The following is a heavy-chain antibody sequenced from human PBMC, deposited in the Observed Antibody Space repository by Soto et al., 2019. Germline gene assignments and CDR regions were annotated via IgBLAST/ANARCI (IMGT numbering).Heavy chain of an antibody. Sequence: SETLSLTCTVSGGSISTYYWSWIRQPPGKGLEWIGYIYYSGNTNYNPSLKSRVTISLDTSKNQFSLKLSSVTAADTAVYYCARENYSGNYYYMDVCGKGTTVTVSS. CDR1: GGSISTYY. CDR2: IYYSGNT. V-gene: IGHV4-59*01. D-gene: IGHD3-10*01. J-gene: IGHJ6*03. CDR3: ARENYSGNYYYMDV.